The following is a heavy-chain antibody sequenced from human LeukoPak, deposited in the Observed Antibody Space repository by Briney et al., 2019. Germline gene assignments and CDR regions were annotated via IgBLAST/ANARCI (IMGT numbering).Heavy chain of an antibody. CDR1: GFTFSSYA. D-gene: IGHD3-16*02. V-gene: IGHV3-30-3*01. CDR2: ISYDGSNK. Sequence: GGSLRLSCAASGFTFSSYAMHWVRQAPGKGLEWVAVISYDGSNKYYADSVKGRFTISRNNSKNTLYLQMNSLRAEDTAVYYCARGLYVYVWGSYRTLDYWGQGTLVTVSS. J-gene: IGHJ4*02. CDR3: ARGLYVYVWGSYRTLDY.